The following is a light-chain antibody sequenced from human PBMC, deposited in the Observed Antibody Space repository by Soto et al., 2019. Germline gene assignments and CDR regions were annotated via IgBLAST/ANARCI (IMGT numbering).Light chain of an antibody. CDR1: TSNIGDNY. CDR2: DND. Sequence: QSVLTQPPAVSAAPGQKLTISCAGTTSNIGDNYVSWYQQVPGAAPKLLMYDNDKRPSGIPDRFSGSKSGTSATLGITGLQTGDEADYYCGTWDSSLSAVVFGGGNQLTVL. J-gene: IGLJ2*01. V-gene: IGLV1-51*01. CDR3: GTWDSSLSAVV.